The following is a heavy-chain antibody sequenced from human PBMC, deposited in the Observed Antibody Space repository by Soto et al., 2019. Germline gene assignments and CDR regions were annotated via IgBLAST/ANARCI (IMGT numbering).Heavy chain of an antibody. Sequence: PSETLSLTCTVSGGSISSGDYYWSWIRQPPGKGLEWIGYIYYSGSTYYNPSLKSRVTISVDTSKNQFSLKLSSVTAADTAVYYCARVGRAHYDSSGYVDAFDIWGQGTMVTVSS. CDR2: IYYSGST. CDR3: ARVGRAHYDSSGYVDAFDI. V-gene: IGHV4-30-4*01. J-gene: IGHJ3*02. D-gene: IGHD3-22*01. CDR1: GGSISSGDYY.